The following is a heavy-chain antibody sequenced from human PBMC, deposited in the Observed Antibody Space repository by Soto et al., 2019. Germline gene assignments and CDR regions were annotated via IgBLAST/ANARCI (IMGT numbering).Heavy chain of an antibody. CDR1: GGSISSGDYF. D-gene: IGHD6-13*01. Sequence: PSETLSLTCTVSGGSISSGDYFCSGIRHPPGKGLEWIGYIYYSGNTYYNPSLKSRLTISLDTSKNQLSLKLSSVTAADTAVYFCVRVVTAAAVPAWIASWGQGTLVTVSS. CDR2: IYYSGNT. J-gene: IGHJ5*02. CDR3: VRVVTAAAVPAWIAS. V-gene: IGHV4-30-4*01.